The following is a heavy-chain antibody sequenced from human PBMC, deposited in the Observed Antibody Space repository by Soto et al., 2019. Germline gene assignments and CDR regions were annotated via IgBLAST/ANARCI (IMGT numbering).Heavy chain of an antibody. V-gene: IGHV3-11*06. J-gene: IGHJ6*02. CDR2: ISGSGTYT. Sequence: QVQLVESGGGLVKPGGSLRLSCAVSGFTVSDHYMTWIRQAPGKGLEWVSYISGSGTYTNYADSVKGRFNISRDIAQNSLGQQITSLRAEDTAVYYCARSSGWRQVVGYKYGLDVWGQGTAVTVSS. CDR1: GFTVSDHY. CDR3: ARSSGWRQVVGYKYGLDV. D-gene: IGHD3-22*01.